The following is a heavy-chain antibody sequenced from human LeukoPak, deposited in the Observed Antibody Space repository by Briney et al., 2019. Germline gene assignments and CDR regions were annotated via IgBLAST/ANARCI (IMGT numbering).Heavy chain of an antibody. J-gene: IGHJ5*02. CDR1: GASVRGYY. CDR2: IHYTGNT. D-gene: IGHD3-22*01. Sequence: PSETLSLTCTVSGASVRGYYWSWIRQPPGKGLEWIGYIHYTGNTDYNPSLTSRVTISVDTSKNQFSLKLSSVTAADTAVYYCAGCVSSGSNWFDPWGQGTLVTVSS. V-gene: IGHV4-59*02. CDR3: AGCVSSGSNWFDP.